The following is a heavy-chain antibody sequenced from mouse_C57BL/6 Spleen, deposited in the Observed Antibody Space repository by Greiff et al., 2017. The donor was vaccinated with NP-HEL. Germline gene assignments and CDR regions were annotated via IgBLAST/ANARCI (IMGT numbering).Heavy chain of an antibody. Sequence: QVHVKQSGPELVKPGASVKLSCKASGYTFPSYDINWVKQRPGQGLEWIGWIYPRDGSTKYNEKFKGKATLTVDTSSSTAYMELHSLTSEDSAVYFCAESITFFDYWGQGTTLTVSS. CDR3: AESITFFDY. V-gene: IGHV1-85*01. CDR2: IYPRDGST. D-gene: IGHD1-1*01. J-gene: IGHJ2*01. CDR1: GYTFPSYD.